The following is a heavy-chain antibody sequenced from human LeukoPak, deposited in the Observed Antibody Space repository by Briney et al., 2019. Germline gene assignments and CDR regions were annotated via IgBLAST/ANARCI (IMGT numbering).Heavy chain of an antibody. Sequence: ASVKVSCKASGYTFTSYDINWVRQATGQGLEWMGWMNPNSGNTGYAQKFQGRVTMTRNTSISTAYMELSSLRSEDTGVYYCARSPRADYRGNWFDPWGQGTLVTVSS. CDR1: GYTFTSYD. CDR3: ARSPRADYRGNWFDP. D-gene: IGHD4-11*01. V-gene: IGHV1-8*01. J-gene: IGHJ5*02. CDR2: MNPNSGNT.